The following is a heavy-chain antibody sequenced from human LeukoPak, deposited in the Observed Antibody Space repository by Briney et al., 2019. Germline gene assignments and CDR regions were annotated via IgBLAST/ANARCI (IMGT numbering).Heavy chain of an antibody. J-gene: IGHJ4*02. CDR1: GFTVSSNY. CDR3: ARDGYGDSFY. CDR2: IYTGGST. D-gene: IGHD4-17*01. V-gene: IGHV3-66*01. Sequence: TGGSLRLSCAASGFTVSSNYMSWVRQAPGKGLEWVSVIYTGGSTYYADSVKGRFTISRDNSKNTLYLQMNSLRAEDTAVYYCARDGYGDSFYWGQGTLVTVSS.